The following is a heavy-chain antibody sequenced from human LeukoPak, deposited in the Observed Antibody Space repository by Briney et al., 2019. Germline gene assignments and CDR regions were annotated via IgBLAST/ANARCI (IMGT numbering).Heavy chain of an antibody. V-gene: IGHV1-24*01. J-gene: IGHJ4*02. CDR2: FDPEDGET. CDR3: ATVNCGGDCYSKDHYYFDY. D-gene: IGHD2-21*01. CDR1: GYTLTELS. Sequence: ASVKVSCKVSGYTLTELSMHWVRQAPGKGLEWMGGFDPEDGETIYAQKFQGRVTMTEDTSTDTAYMELSSLRSEDTAVYYCATVNCGGDCYSKDHYYFDYWGQGTLVTVSS.